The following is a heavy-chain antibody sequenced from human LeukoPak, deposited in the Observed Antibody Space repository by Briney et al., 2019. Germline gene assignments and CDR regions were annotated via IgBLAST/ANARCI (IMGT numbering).Heavy chain of an antibody. D-gene: IGHD3-10*01. CDR2: TSSDLNVK. CDR3: AREGYYGSGSPPSLYFDY. J-gene: IGHJ4*02. CDR1: GFTFRNYV. V-gene: IGHV3-30-3*01. Sequence: GGSLRLSCAASGFTFRNYVIHWVRQAPGKGLEWVAVTSSDLNVKLYADSVKGRFTISRDNSRSTPYLQMNSLRPEDTAIYYCAREGYYGSGSPPSLYFDYWGQGTLVTVSS.